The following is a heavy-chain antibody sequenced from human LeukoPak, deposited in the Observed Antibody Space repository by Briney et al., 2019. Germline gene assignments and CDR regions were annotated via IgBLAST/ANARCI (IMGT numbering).Heavy chain of an antibody. CDR3: ARGRGLAELWLLSTFDY. CDR1: GGSISSYY. J-gene: IGHJ4*02. D-gene: IGHD5-18*01. Sequence: SETLSLTCTVSGGSISSYYWSWIRQPPGKGLEWIGYIYYSGSTNYNPSLKSRVTISVDTSKNQFSLKLSSVTAADTAVYYCARGRGLAELWLLSTFDYWGQGTLVTVSS. CDR2: IYYSGST. V-gene: IGHV4-59*12.